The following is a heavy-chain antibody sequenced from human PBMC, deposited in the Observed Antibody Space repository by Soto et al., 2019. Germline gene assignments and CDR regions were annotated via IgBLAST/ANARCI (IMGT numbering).Heavy chain of an antibody. CDR1: GYTFTGYY. CDR3: ARHSGYDYVFDY. D-gene: IGHD5-12*01. CDR2: INPKNGDT. V-gene: IGHV1-2*02. J-gene: IGHJ4*02. Sequence: TSVKVSCKASGYTFTGYYIHWVRQAPGQGLEWMGWINPKNGDTIFAQKFQGRVTMTRDASTSTAYMELTSLRFDDTAVYYCARHSGYDYVFDYWGQGTLVTVSS.